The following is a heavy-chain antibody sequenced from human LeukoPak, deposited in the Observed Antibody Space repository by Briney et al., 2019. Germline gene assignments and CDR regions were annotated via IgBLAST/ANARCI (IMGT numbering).Heavy chain of an antibody. V-gene: IGHV1-18*01. D-gene: IGHD2-15*01. J-gene: IGHJ5*02. CDR3: ARKVVAATRYNWFDP. CDR1: GYTFTSYG. CDR2: ISAYNGNT. Sequence: ASVKVSCKASGYTFTSYGISWVRQAPGQGLEWMGWISAYNGNTNYAQKLQGGVTMTTDTSTSTAYMELRSLRSDDTAVYYCARKVVAATRYNWFDPWGQGTLVTVSS.